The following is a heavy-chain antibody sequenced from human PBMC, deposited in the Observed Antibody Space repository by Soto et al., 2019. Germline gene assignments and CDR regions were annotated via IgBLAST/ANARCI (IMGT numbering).Heavy chain of an antibody. CDR1: GFTFSSYA. J-gene: IGHJ4*02. CDR3: ARVGSSWYFDY. Sequence: EVQLLESGGGLVQPGGSLRLSCAASGFTFSSYAMNWVRQAPGKGLEWVSVISGSGDSTYYADSVKGRFTISRDNSKNTLYLQMNSLGAEDTAGYYCARVGSSWYFDYWGQGTLVTVSS. CDR2: ISGSGDST. D-gene: IGHD6-13*01. V-gene: IGHV3-23*01.